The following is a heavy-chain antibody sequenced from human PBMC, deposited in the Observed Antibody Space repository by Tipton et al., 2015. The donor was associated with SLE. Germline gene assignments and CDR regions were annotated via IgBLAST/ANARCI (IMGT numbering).Heavy chain of an antibody. D-gene: IGHD3-10*01. CDR2: INHRGST. J-gene: IGHJ6*03. CDR1: GGSISSSSYY. V-gene: IGHV4-39*07. Sequence: TLSLTCTVSGGSISSSSYYWGWIRQPPGKGLEWIGEINHRGSTNYNSSLKSRATISVDTSKNQFSLKLSSVTAADTAVYYCARVRFAGAGDYYYYMDVWAKGTPVTVSS. CDR3: ARVRFAGAGDYYYYMDV.